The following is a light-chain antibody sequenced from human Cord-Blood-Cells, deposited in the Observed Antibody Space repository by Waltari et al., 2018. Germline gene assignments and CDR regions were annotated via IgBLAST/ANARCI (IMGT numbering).Light chain of an antibody. CDR2: YES. Sequence: SYVLTQPPSVSVAPGKTARITCGGNNIGRKSVHWYQQKPGQAPVLVIYYESDRPSGSPERFSGSNSGNTATLTISRVEAGDEADYYCQVWDSSSDHYVFGTGTKVTVL. CDR1: NIGRKS. V-gene: IGLV3-21*04. CDR3: QVWDSSSDHYV. J-gene: IGLJ1*01.